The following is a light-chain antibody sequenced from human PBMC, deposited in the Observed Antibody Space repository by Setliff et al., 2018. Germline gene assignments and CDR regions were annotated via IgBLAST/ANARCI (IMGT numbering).Light chain of an antibody. CDR3: CSYAGSYTSLYV. CDR2: RNN. J-gene: IGLJ1*01. V-gene: IGLV1-47*01. CDR1: SSNIGSNY. Sequence: QSVLAQPPSASGTPGQRVTISCSGSSSNIGSNYVYWYQQLPGTAPKLLIYRNNQRPSGVPDRFSGSKSGNTASLTISGLQAEDEADYYCCSYAGSYTSLYVFGTGTKVTVL.